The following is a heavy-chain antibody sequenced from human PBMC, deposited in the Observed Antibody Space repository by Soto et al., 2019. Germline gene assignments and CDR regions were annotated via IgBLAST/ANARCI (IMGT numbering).Heavy chain of an antibody. CDR3: ARTPESAHHDY. CDR2: INPKTGST. J-gene: IGHJ4*02. V-gene: IGHV1-2*02. Sequence: QVQLVQSGAEVKMPGASVKVACKASGYPFTDYYVHWVRQAPGQGREWVAWINPKTGSTHYAQKFQGRVTMTRDTSINTAYMEVTSLTSDDTAVYYCARTPESAHHDYWGQGTLVTVSS. D-gene: IGHD6-6*01. CDR1: GYPFTDYY.